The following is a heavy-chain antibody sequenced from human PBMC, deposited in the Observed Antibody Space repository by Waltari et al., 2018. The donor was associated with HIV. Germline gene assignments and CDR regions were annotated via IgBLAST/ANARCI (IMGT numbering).Heavy chain of an antibody. V-gene: IGHV1-8*01. J-gene: IGHJ5*02. CDR3: AISHRGAIFGDH. Sequence: QVHSVQSEPEVKQSGAPVQVSCKASGYTFINHDNTWVRRAAGRGLEWMGWMSPHSGKTGFAQKVQGRVTLTGDASIDTAYLELSGLTSQDTAVYYCAISHRGAIFGDHWGQGTPVTVSS. CDR1: GYTFINHD. D-gene: IGHD3-3*01. CDR2: MSPHSGKT.